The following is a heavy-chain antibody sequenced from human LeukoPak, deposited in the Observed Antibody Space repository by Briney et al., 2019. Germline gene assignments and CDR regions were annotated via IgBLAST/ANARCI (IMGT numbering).Heavy chain of an antibody. D-gene: IGHD4-17*01. V-gene: IGHV1-46*01. CDR1: GYTFTSYY. CDR3: ARDLLGDYGDYEVYYYGMDV. CDR2: INPSGGST. J-gene: IGHJ6*02. Sequence: ASVKVSCKASGYTFTSYYMHWVRQAPGQGLEWMGIINPSGGSTSYAQKFQGRVTITRDTSTSTVYMELSSLRSEDTAVYYCARDLLGDYGDYEVYYYGMDVWGQGTTVTVSS.